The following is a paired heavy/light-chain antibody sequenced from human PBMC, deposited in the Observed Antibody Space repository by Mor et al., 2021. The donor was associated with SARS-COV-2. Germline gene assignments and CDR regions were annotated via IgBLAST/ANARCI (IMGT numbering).Heavy chain of an antibody. Sequence: EVQLVESGGGLVQPGRSLRLSCTTSGFTFGDYAMIWFRQAPGKGLEWVGFIRSKAYGETTDYAASVKGRFTISRDDSESIAYLQMNSLKTEDTAVYYCTRTPQRPWLVYYYYGFDVWGQGTTVTVSS. CDR2: IRSKAYGETT. D-gene: IGHD6-19*01. CDR3: TRTPQRPWLVYYYYGFDV. CDR1: GFTFGDYA. V-gene: IGHV3-49*03. J-gene: IGHJ6*02.
Light chain of an antibody. J-gene: IGKJ3*01. CDR2: AST. CDR3: QRLNTYPGVT. Sequence: DIQLTQSPSFLSASVGDRVTITCRASQGISNYLAWYQQKPGKAPKLLIYASTTLQSGVPSRFSGSGSGTEFTLTISSLQPEDFATYYCQRLNTYPGVTFGPGTKVDIK. CDR1: QGISNY. V-gene: IGKV1-9*01.